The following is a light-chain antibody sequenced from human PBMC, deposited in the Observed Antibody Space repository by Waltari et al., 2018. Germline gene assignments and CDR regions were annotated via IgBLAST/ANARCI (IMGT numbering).Light chain of an antibody. V-gene: IGLV1-40*01. CDR2: CDA. J-gene: IGLJ1*01. CDR3: QSYDSSLSASV. CDR1: SSNIGAGHD. Sequence: QSVLTQPPSVSGAPGQRVTISCTGSSSNIGAGHDVHWYQQLPGPAPKLLSHCDAQRPAGVPDRFAGSKSGASASLAISGLQAEDEADYYCQSYDSSLSASVFGTGTKVTVL.